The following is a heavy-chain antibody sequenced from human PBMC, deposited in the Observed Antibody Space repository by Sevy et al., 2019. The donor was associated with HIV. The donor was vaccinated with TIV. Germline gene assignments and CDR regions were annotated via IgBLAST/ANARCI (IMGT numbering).Heavy chain of an antibody. CDR1: GGSINSDH. J-gene: IGHJ3*02. V-gene: IGHV4-59*08. CDR3: ARRNDFDI. Sequence: SETLSLTCTVSGGSINSDHWNWIRQPPGKGLEWIGYVYYTGGTNYNPSLKNRVTISVDRTKNQFSLKLASVTAADSAVYYCARRNDFDIWGQGTMVTVSS. CDR2: VYYTGGT.